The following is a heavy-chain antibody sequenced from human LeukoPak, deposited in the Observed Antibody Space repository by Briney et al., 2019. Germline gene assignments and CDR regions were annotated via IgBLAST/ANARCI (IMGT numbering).Heavy chain of an antibody. CDR2: INPGDSDT. CDR1: GHSLTNYW. Sequence: GESLQISCKVSGHSLTNYWIGWVRQVPGKGLEWMGIINPGDSDTRYSPSFQGQVTISVDKSVSTAYLQWRSLKASDTAMYYCARRRYSGSPNWFDPWGQGTLVTVSS. CDR3: ARRRYSGSPNWFDP. D-gene: IGHD1-26*01. V-gene: IGHV5-51*01. J-gene: IGHJ5*02.